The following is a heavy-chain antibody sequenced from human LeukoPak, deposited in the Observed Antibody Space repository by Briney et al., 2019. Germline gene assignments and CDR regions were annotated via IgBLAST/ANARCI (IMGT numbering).Heavy chain of an antibody. D-gene: IGHD3-3*01. CDR3: APLGDIWSGYFYLDY. J-gene: IGHJ4*02. CDR1: GFSLSTSGVG. Sequence: SGPTLVKPTQTLTLTCTFSGFSLSTSGVGVGWIRQPPGKALEWLALIHWNDDKRYSPSLKSRLTITKDTSKKQEVLTMTNMDHVETASYCCAPLGDIWSGYFYLDYRRQGKVATVSS. CDR2: IHWNDDK. V-gene: IGHV2-5*01.